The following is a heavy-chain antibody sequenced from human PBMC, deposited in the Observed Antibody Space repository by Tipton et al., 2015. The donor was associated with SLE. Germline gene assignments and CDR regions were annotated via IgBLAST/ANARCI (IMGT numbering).Heavy chain of an antibody. V-gene: IGHV4-59*10. J-gene: IGHJ3*02. Sequence: TLSLTCAVSGGSFSGYYWNWIRQPAGKGLEWIGRVYTSGSPYYNPSLQSRVVMSMDKSKNQFSLKLTAVTAADTAVYYCARTLDALDIWGQGTMVTVSS. CDR2: VYTSGSP. CDR1: GGSFSGYY. CDR3: ARTLDALDI.